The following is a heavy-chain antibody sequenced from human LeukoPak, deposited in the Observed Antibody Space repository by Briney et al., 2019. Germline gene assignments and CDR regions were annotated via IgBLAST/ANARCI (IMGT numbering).Heavy chain of an antibody. J-gene: IGHJ4*02. CDR3: VRDRDGYNY. V-gene: IGHV3-74*01. D-gene: IGHD5-24*01. CDR2: IDPDGSTT. Sequence: GGSLRLSCAASGFTFSNSLMHWVRHVPGKGLVWVARIDPDGSTTHYAASVKGRFTISRDNAKNTLYLQMNTLRAEDTAVYYCVRDRDGYNYWGQGTLVTVSS. CDR1: GFTFSNSL.